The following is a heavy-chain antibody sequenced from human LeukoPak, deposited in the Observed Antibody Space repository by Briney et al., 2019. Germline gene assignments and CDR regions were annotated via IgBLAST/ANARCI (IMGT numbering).Heavy chain of an antibody. V-gene: IGHV3-74*01. CDR3: AREMGYCSSTSCYRNYYMDV. CDR1: GFTFRNHW. J-gene: IGHJ6*03. Sequence: GGSLRLSCEASGFTFRNHWMHWVRQVPGKGLVWVPRLNSDGSSTSYADSVKGRFTISRDNAKNTLYLQMNSLRVEDTAVYYCAREMGYCSSTSCYRNYYMDVWGKGTTVTVSS. D-gene: IGHD2-2*01. CDR2: LNSDGSST.